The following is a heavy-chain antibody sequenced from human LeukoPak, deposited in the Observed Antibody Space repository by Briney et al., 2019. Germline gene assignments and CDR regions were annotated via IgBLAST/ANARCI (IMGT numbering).Heavy chain of an antibody. CDR2: ISGSGGST. D-gene: IGHD6-13*01. J-gene: IGHJ4*02. CDR3: AKVVAAGSSGPTTTDY. Sequence: GGSLGLSCAASGFTFSSYAMSWVRQAPGKGLEWVSAISGSGGSTYYADSVKGRFTISRDNSKNTLYLQMNSLRAEDTAVYYCAKVVAAGSSGPTTTDYWGQGTLVTVFS. V-gene: IGHV3-23*01. CDR1: GFTFSSYA.